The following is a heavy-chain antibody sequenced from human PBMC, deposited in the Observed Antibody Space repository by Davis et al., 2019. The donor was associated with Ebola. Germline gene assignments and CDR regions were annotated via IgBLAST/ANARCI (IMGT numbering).Heavy chain of an antibody. D-gene: IGHD4-17*01. CDR1: GYTFTSYG. CDR2: ISAYNGNT. J-gene: IGHJ6*02. V-gene: IGHV1-18*01. CDR3: AREGAHDYGDPYGMDV. Sequence: ASVKVSCKASGYTFTSYGISWVRQAPGQGLEWMGWISAYNGNTNYAQKLQGRVTMTTDTSTSTAYMELRSLRSDDTAVYYCAREGAHDYGDPYGMDVWGQGTTVTVSS.